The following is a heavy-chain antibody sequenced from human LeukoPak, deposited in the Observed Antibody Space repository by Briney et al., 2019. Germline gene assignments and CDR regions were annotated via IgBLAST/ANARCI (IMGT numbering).Heavy chain of an antibody. D-gene: IGHD6-19*01. CDR3: AKLGGWSGAYDAFDI. J-gene: IGHJ3*02. Sequence: GGSLRLSCAASGFTFGSYAMSWVRQAPGKGLEWVSAISGSGGSTYYGDSVKGRFTISRDNSKNTLYLQMNSLRAEDTAVYYCAKLGGWSGAYDAFDIWGQGTMVSVSS. V-gene: IGHV3-23*01. CDR2: ISGSGGST. CDR1: GFTFGSYA.